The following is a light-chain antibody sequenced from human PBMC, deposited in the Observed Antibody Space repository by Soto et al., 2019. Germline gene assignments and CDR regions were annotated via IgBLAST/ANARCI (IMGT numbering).Light chain of an antibody. CDR3: SSYAGSDTFV. CDR2: HVS. Sequence: QSVLTQPASVSGSPGQSITISCTGTSGDVGAYNFVSWYQQHPGKAPKLIVYHVSDRPSGFSSRFSGSKSGNPASLTISGLHAEDEADYYCSSYAGSDTFVFGTGTKVTVL. V-gene: IGLV2-14*03. J-gene: IGLJ1*01. CDR1: SGDVGAYNF.